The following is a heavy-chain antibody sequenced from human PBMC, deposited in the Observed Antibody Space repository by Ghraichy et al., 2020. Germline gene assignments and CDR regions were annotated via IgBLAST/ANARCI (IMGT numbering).Heavy chain of an antibody. Sequence: VKVSCMASGYTFTAYYVHWVRQVPGQGLEWMGWINPNSAGTRYAQRFQGRVTMTRDTSISTAYMELSRLRSDDTAVYYCVRDHSNYEFDYWGQGTLVTVSS. CDR2: INPNSAGT. V-gene: IGHV1-2*02. CDR1: GYTFTAYY. CDR3: VRDHSNYEFDY. D-gene: IGHD4-11*01. J-gene: IGHJ4*02.